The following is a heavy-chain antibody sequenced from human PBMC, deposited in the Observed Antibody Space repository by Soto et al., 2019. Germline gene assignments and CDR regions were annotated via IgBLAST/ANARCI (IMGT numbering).Heavy chain of an antibody. CDR3: AAGYGQGYYYYGMDV. Sequence: ASVKVSCKASGFTFTSSAMQWVRQARGQRLEWIGWIVVGSGNTNYAQKFQERVTITRDMSTSTAYMELSSLRSEDTAVYYCAAGYGQGYYYYGMDVWGQGTTVTVS. CDR2: IVVGSGNT. CDR1: GFTFTSSA. J-gene: IGHJ6*02. D-gene: IGHD1-20*01. V-gene: IGHV1-58*02.